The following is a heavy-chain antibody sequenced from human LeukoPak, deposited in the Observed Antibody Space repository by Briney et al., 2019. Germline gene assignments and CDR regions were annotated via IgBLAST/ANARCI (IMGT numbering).Heavy chain of an antibody. CDR2: IYYSGST. CDR3: ARETYGGNLEHHPDY. D-gene: IGHD4-23*01. J-gene: IGHJ4*02. V-gene: IGHV4-31*11. Sequence: SETLSLTCAVYGGSFSGYYWSWIRQHPGKGLEWIGYIYYSGSTYYNPSLKSRVTISVDTSKNQFSLKLSSVTAADTAVYYCARETYGGNLEHHPDYWGQGTLVTVSS. CDR1: GGSFSGYY.